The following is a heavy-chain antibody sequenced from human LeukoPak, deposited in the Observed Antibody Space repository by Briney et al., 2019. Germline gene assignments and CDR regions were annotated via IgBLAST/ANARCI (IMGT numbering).Heavy chain of an antibody. D-gene: IGHD3-22*01. J-gene: IGHJ3*01. CDR2: EYYSGRT. CDR1: SGSLSPNY. Sequence: PSETLSLTCSVFSGSLSPNYWTWIRQPPGKGLEWIGYEYYSGRTKYNPSLQSRLTISLDKSNNHFSLQLSSVTTADTAVYYCARLDDPDNSGAPDTFDVWGQGTMVTVSS. V-gene: IGHV4-59*01. CDR3: ARLDDPDNSGAPDTFDV.